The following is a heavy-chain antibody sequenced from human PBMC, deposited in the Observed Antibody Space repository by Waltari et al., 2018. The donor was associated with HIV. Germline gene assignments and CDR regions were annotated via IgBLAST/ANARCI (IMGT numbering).Heavy chain of an antibody. CDR2: VYYSGRT. CDR3: ARFYPDTIFGANWFDP. Sequence: QVQLQESGPGLVKPSETLSLTCTVSGGSVSNGSYYWSWIRQPPGKGLEWIGYVYYSGRTKYNPSLDSRVNISIDTSKNQFSLKMNSVTAADTAVFSCARFYPDTIFGANWFDPWGQGTLVTVSS. J-gene: IGHJ5*02. V-gene: IGHV4-61*01. D-gene: IGHD3-3*01. CDR1: GGSVSNGSYY.